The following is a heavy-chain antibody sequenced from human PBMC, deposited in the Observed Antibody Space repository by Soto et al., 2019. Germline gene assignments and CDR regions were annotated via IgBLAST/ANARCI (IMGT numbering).Heavy chain of an antibody. V-gene: IGHV1-3*01. CDR2: INAGNGDT. D-gene: IGHD2-2*03. CDR1: GYTFTSYA. J-gene: IGHJ6*02. Sequence: QVQLVQSGAEVKKPGASVKVSCKASGYTFTSYAMHWVRQAPGQRLEWLGWINAGNGDTKYSQKFQGRVTITRDTSASTASMELSSLRSEDTAVYYCARDGYCSSTSCSGGDNYYYYGMDVWGQGTTVTVSS. CDR3: ARDGYCSSTSCSGGDNYYYYGMDV.